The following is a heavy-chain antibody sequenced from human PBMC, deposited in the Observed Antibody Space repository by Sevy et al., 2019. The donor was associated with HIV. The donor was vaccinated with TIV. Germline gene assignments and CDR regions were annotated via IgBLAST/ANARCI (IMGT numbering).Heavy chain of an antibody. CDR2: IRQDGGEK. CDR3: ARLDFVAGNDY. V-gene: IGHV3-7*01. J-gene: IGHJ4*02. Sequence: GGSLRLSCAASGFTFSSYWMSWVRQAPGKGLEWVANIRQDGGEKYYVDSVKGRFTISRDNAKKSLFLQMNSLRAEDTAVYYCARLDFVAGNDYWGQGTLVTVSS. D-gene: IGHD6-19*01. CDR1: GFTFSSYW.